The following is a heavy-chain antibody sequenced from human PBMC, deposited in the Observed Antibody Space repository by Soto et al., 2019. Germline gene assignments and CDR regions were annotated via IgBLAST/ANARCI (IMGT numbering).Heavy chain of an antibody. V-gene: IGHV4-59*02. J-gene: IGHJ5*02. CDR2: IYYIGAY. CDR3: ARTPETRDWLDP. CDR1: GASVSSYY. D-gene: IGHD1-7*01. Sequence: SETLSLTCSVSGASVSSYYWSWVRQPPGKGLEWIGYIYYIGAYNYNPSLKSRVTISVDTSKNQFSLKLTSLTAADTAVYYCARTPETRDWLDPWGQGTLVTVSS.